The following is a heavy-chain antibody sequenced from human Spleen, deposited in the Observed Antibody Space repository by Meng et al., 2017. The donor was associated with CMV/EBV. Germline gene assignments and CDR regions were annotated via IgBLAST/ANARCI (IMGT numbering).Heavy chain of an antibody. CDR1: GFTLSTYA. CDR3: AKRSTFWSGYFDC. Sequence: GESLKISCVASGFTLSTYAMHWVRQAPGKGLEWVAVVLYDGSAEYYADSVKGRFSISRDNFKNTLYLQMNSLRAEDTAVYYCAKRSTFWSGYFDCWGHGTLVTVSS. D-gene: IGHD3-3*01. CDR2: VLYDGSAE. J-gene: IGHJ5*01. V-gene: IGHV3-30-3*02.